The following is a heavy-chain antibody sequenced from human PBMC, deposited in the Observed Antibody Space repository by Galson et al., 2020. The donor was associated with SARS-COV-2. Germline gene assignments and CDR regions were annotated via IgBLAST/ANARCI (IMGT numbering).Heavy chain of an antibody. D-gene: IGHD2-15*01. CDR2: ISYDGSNK. Sequence: GESLKISCAASGLTFSSYAMHWVRQAPGKGLEWVAVISYDGSNKYYADSVKGRFTISRDNSKNTLYLQMNSLRAEDTAVYYCARDLVVVAATPLDDWGQGTLVTVSS. J-gene: IGHJ4*02. CDR1: GLTFSSYA. V-gene: IGHV3-30*04. CDR3: ARDLVVVAATPLDD.